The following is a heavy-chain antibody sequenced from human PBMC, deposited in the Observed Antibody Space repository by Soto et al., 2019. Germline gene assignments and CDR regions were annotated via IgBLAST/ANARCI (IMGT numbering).Heavy chain of an antibody. Sequence: ASVKVSCKASGYTFTSYGISWVRQAPGQGLEWMGWISAYNGNTNYAQKLQGRVTMTTDTSTSTAYMELRSLTSGDTAVYYCARVTGGHDSGGNYMDVWGTGTTVTVSS. CDR1: GYTFTSYG. CDR2: ISAYNGNT. V-gene: IGHV1-18*01. J-gene: IGHJ6*03. D-gene: IGHD5-12*01. CDR3: ARVTGGHDSGGNYMDV.